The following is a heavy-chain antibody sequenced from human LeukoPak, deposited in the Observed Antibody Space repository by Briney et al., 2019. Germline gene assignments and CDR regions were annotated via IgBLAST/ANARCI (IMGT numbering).Heavy chain of an antibody. CDR3: VKDLRSDFMGVLSRYLSY. CDR1: GFTFSSYA. V-gene: IGHV3-64D*06. J-gene: IGHJ4*02. Sequence: GGSLRLSCSASGFTFSSYAMHWVRQAPGKGLEYVSAISSNGGSTYYADSVKGRFTISRDNSKNTLDLQMSSLRAEDTAVYLCVKDLRSDFMGVLSRYLSYWGQGTLVTVSS. CDR2: ISSNGGST. D-gene: IGHD2/OR15-2a*01.